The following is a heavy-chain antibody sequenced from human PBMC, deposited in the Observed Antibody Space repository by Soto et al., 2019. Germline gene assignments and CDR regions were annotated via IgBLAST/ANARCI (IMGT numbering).Heavy chain of an antibody. J-gene: IGHJ6*02. CDR1: GGTFSSYA. V-gene: IGHV1-69*13. Sequence: SVKVSCKASGGTFSSYAISWVRQAPGQGLEWMGGIIPIFGTANYAQKFQGRVTITADESTSTAYMELSSLRSEDTAVYYCARVARTVTTPHYYYYGMDVWGQGTKVTAS. D-gene: IGHD4-4*01. CDR3: ARVARTVTTPHYYYYGMDV. CDR2: IIPIFGTA.